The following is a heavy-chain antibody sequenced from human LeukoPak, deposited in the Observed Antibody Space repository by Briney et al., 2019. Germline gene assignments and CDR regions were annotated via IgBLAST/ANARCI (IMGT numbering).Heavy chain of an antibody. CDR3: ARVAFGLYVMDV. CDR1: KFTFSTYS. J-gene: IGHJ6*02. V-gene: IGHV3-21*01. Sequence: GGSLRLYCAASKFTFSTYSMKWVRQAPGKGLEWVSSISSDSNYIFYSDSLKGRFTISRDNAKNSLYLQMISLRAEDTAVYYCARVAFGLYVMDVWGQGTTVTVSS. CDR2: ISSDSNYI. D-gene: IGHD3/OR15-3a*01.